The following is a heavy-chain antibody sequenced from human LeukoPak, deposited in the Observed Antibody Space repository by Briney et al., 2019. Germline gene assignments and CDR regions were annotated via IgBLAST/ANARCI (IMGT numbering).Heavy chain of an antibody. CDR2: ISAYNGNT. CDR3: ARMMRTYYYDSSGYLRE. CDR1: GYTFTSYG. Sequence: ASVKVSCKASGYTFTSYGISWVRQASGQGLEWMGWISAYNGNTNYAQKLQGRVTMTTDTSTSTAYMELRSLRSDDTAVYYCARMMRTYYYDSSGYLREWGQGTLVTVSS. V-gene: IGHV1-18*01. D-gene: IGHD3-22*01. J-gene: IGHJ4*02.